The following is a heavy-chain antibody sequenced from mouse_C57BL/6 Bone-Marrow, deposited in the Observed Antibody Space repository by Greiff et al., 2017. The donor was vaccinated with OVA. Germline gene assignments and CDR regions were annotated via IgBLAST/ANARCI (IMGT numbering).Heavy chain of an antibody. CDR2: IWSGGST. V-gene: IGHV2-4*01. CDR1: GFSLTSYG. J-gene: IGHJ2*01. CDR3: AKGLLRNYFDY. D-gene: IGHD1-1*01. Sequence: VKLMESGPGLVQPSQSLSITCTVSGFSLTSYGVHWVRQPPGKGLEWLGVIWSGGSTDYNAAFISRLSISKDNSKSQVFFKMNSLQADDTAIYYCAKGLLRNYFDYWGQGTTLTVSS.